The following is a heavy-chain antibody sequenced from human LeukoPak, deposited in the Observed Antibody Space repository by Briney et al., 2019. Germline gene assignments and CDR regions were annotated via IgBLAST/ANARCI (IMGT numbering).Heavy chain of an antibody. J-gene: IGHJ5*02. Sequence: GGSLSLSCAASGFTFNDYYMRWLRQARGKGVEWLSYINIGGTNKHYADSVKGRFTISRDNANKSLYLEMNNLRAEDTAVYYCATDGAGFDAWGQGVLVTVSS. CDR3: ATDGAGFDA. CDR2: INIGGTNK. V-gene: IGHV3-11*01. CDR1: GFTFNDYY.